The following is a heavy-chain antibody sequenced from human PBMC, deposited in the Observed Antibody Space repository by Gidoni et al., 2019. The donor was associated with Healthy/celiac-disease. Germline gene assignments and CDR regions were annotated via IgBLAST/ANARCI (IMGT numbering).Heavy chain of an antibody. D-gene: IGHD4-17*01. Sequence: QVQLVQSGAEVKKPGSSLKVSCKASGGTFSSYTISWVRQAPGQGLEWMGRIIPILGIANYAQKFQGRVTITADKSTSTAYMELSSLRSEDTAVYYCARDRGFTVTTASHYGMDVWGQGTTVTVSS. V-gene: IGHV1-69*08. CDR1: GGTFSSYT. CDR2: IIPILGIA. CDR3: ARDRGFTVTTASHYGMDV. J-gene: IGHJ6*02.